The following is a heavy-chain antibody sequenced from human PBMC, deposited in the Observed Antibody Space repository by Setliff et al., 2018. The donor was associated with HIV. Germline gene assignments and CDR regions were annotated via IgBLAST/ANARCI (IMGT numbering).Heavy chain of an antibody. V-gene: IGHV3-73*01. D-gene: IGHD3-10*01. CDR2: IRSKDNSYAT. J-gene: IGHJ6*03. CDR3: TRRLIDTYYYESGTYPNMDV. CDR1: GFTFSGSA. Sequence: GESLKISCAASGFTFSGSAIHWVRQAPGKGLEWVGRIRSKDNSYATTYPASLKGRFTISRDNSKNTAYLQMYSLKTEDTAVYYCTRRLIDTYYYESGTYPNMDVWGKGTTVTVSS.